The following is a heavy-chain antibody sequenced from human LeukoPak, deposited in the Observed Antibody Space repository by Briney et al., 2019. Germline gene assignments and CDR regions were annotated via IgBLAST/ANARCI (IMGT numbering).Heavy chain of an antibody. V-gene: IGHV4-61*02. D-gene: IGHD6-13*01. CDR2: IYTSGST. Sequence: SETLSLTCTVSGGSISSGSYYWSWIRQPAGKGLEWIGRIYTSGSTNYNPSLKSRVTISVDTSKNQFSLKLSSVTAADTAVYYCARGLARQQLVRGYFDYWGQGTLVTVSS. J-gene: IGHJ4*02. CDR1: GGSISSGSYY. CDR3: ARGLARQQLVRGYFDY.